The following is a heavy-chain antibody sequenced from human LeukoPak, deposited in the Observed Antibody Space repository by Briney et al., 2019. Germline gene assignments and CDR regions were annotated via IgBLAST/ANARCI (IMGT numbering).Heavy chain of an antibody. CDR1: GFTVSSSY. CDR2: IYSGGST. V-gene: IGHV3-53*01. D-gene: IGHD5-18*01. CDR3: AKGYNYAYGY. Sequence: GGSLRLSCTASGFTVSSSYMSWVRQAPGKGLEWVSLIYSGGSTYYAASVKGRCTISRDNSKNTLYLQMNSLRPEDTAVYYCAKGYNYAYGYWGQGTLVTVSS. J-gene: IGHJ4*02.